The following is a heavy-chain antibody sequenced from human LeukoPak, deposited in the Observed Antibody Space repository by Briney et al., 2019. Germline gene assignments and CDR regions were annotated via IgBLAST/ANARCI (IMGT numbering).Heavy chain of an antibody. CDR1: GYTFTGYY. V-gene: IGHV1-2*02. CDR3: ARDLGYCSSTSCYNWFDP. CDR2: INPNSGGT. J-gene: IGHJ5*02. D-gene: IGHD2-2*01. Sequence: ASVKVSCKASGYTFTGYYMHWVRQAPGQGLEWMGWINPNSGGTNYAQKFQGRVTMTRDTSISTAYMELSRLRPDDTAVYYCARDLGYCSSTSCYNWFDPWGQGTLVTVSS.